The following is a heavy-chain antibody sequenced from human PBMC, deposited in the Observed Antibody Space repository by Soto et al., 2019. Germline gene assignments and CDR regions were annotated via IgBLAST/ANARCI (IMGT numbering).Heavy chain of an antibody. CDR1: GGTFSSYA. D-gene: IGHD5-12*01. CDR3: AREAGDGYDPYYYYGMDV. Sequence: QVQLVQSGAEVKKPGSSVKVSCKASGGTFSSYAISWVRQAPGQGLEWMGGIIPIFGTANYAQKFQGRVTIAADXXTXTXXMELSSLRSEDTAVYYCAREAGDGYDPYYYYGMDVWGQGTTVTVSS. V-gene: IGHV1-69*12. J-gene: IGHJ6*02. CDR2: IIPIFGTA.